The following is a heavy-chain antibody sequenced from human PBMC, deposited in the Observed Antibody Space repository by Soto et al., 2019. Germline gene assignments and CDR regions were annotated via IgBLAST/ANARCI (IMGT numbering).Heavy chain of an antibody. CDR1: GYTFTNYG. D-gene: IGHD3-3*01. V-gene: IGHV1-18*01. CDR3: ARDHFDFWRGEHDN. Sequence: QLVQSGAEVKKPEASVKVSCKASGYTFTNYGITWVRQAPGQGLEWMGWISAYNGNTKSSQKFQGRVTMTADTSTTTAYMELRSLTSDDTAVYYCARDHFDFWRGEHDNWGQGTLVTVSS. CDR2: ISAYNGNT. J-gene: IGHJ4*02.